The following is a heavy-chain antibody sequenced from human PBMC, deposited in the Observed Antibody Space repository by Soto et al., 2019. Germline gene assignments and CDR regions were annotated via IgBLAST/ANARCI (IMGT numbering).Heavy chain of an antibody. D-gene: IGHD2-2*01. Sequence: NPSETLSLTCTVSGGSISSYYWSWIRQPPGKGLEWIGYIYYSGSTNYNPSLKSRVTISVDTSKNQFSLKLSSVTAADTAVYYCARSDIVVVPAARFYYYYMDVWGKGTTVTVSS. V-gene: IGHV4-59*01. CDR1: GGSISSYY. CDR2: IYYSGST. CDR3: ARSDIVVVPAARFYYYYMDV. J-gene: IGHJ6*03.